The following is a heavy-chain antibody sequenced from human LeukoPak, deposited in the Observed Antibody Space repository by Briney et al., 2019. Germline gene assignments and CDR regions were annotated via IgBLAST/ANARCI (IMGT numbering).Heavy chain of an antibody. CDR3: ARDLAVAGTGVDY. Sequence: ASVKVSCKASGYTFTNCGISWVRQAPGQGLEWMGWISAYNGNTNYAQNLQGRITMTTDTSTSTAYMELRSLRSDDTAVYYCARDLAVAGTGVDYWGQGTLVTVSS. CDR1: GYTFTNCG. CDR2: ISAYNGNT. V-gene: IGHV1-18*01. J-gene: IGHJ4*02. D-gene: IGHD6-19*01.